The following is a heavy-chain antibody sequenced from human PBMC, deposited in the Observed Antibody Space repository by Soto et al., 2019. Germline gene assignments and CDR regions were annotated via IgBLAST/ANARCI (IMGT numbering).Heavy chain of an antibody. Sequence: ASVKVSCKASGYTFTSYGISWVRQAPGQGLEWMGWISAYNGNTNYAQKLQGRVTMTTDTSTSTAYMELRSLRSDDTAVYYCARDYPNPIAVAANRFDYWGQGTLVTVSS. CDR1: GYTFTSYG. D-gene: IGHD6-19*01. V-gene: IGHV1-18*01. J-gene: IGHJ4*02. CDR2: ISAYNGNT. CDR3: ARDYPNPIAVAANRFDY.